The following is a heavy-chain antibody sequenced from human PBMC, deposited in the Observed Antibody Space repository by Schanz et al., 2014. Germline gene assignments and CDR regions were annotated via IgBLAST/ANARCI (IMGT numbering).Heavy chain of an antibody. CDR3: ARGGGELLPFNN. Sequence: QVHLVQSGAEVKKPGASVKVSCKASGYTFTGYGISWVRQAPGQGLEWMGWISVYNGNTNYVQKFQGGVIMTTDTSTSTAYMELRSLRPDDTAVYYCARGGGELLPFNNWGQGTLVTVSS. D-gene: IGHD3-16*01. CDR2: ISVYNGNT. J-gene: IGHJ4*02. V-gene: IGHV1-18*01. CDR1: GYTFTGYG.